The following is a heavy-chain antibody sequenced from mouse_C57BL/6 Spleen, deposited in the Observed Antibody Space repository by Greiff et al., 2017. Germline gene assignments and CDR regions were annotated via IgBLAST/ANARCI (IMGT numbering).Heavy chain of an antibody. CDR1: GFSLTSYG. CDR3: ARNESDYAAWFAY. CDR2: IWSGGST. J-gene: IGHJ3*01. V-gene: IGHV2-2*01. Sequence: VQLKESGPGLVQPSQSLSITCTVSGFSLTSYGVHWVRQSPGKGLEWLGVIWSGGSTDYNAAFISRLSISKDNSKSLVFFKMNSLQADDTAIYYCARNESDYAAWFAYWGQGTLVTVSA. D-gene: IGHD2-4*01.